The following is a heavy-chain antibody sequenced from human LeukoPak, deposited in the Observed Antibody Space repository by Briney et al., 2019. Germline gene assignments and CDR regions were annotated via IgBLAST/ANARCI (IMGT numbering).Heavy chain of an antibody. CDR1: GFSFSTYN. D-gene: IGHD3-3*01. J-gene: IGHJ4*02. V-gene: IGHV3-48*04. CDR2: ITPSSATI. Sequence: PWGSLRLSCAASGFSFSTYNMIWVRQAPGKGLECVSYITPSSATIHYADSVKVLFAITRDNAKNLLYLQMNSLRVEDTAVYYCARVVYGVTGGDYWGQGTLVRVSS. CDR3: ARVVYGVTGGDY.